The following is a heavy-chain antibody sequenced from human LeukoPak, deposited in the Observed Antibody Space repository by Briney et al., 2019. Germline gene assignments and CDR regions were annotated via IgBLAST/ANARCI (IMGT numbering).Heavy chain of an antibody. J-gene: IGHJ4*02. Sequence: GSLRLSCAASGFTFSSYSMNWVRQAPGKGLEWIGEINHSGSTNYNPSLKSRVTISVDKSKNQFSLKLSSVTAADTAVYYCAGTLYCSSTSCYVGLDYWGQGTLVTVSS. CDR3: AGTLYCSSTSCYVGLDY. CDR1: GFTFSSYS. D-gene: IGHD2-2*01. CDR2: INHSGST. V-gene: IGHV4-34*08.